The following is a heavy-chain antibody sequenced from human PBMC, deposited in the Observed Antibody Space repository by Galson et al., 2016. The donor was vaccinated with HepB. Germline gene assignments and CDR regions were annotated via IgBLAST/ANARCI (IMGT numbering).Heavy chain of an antibody. CDR1: GFSFSTTGMC. CDR2: IDWDDDK. CDR3: ARGSYSSSSYFDY. D-gene: IGHD6-6*01. Sequence: PALVKPTQTLTLTCTFSGFSFSTTGMCVSWIRQPPGKALEWLALIDWDDDKYYSTSLKTRLTISKDTSKNQVVLTMTNMDPVDTATYFCARGSYSSSSYFDYWGQGTLVTVSS. J-gene: IGHJ4*02. V-gene: IGHV2-70*01.